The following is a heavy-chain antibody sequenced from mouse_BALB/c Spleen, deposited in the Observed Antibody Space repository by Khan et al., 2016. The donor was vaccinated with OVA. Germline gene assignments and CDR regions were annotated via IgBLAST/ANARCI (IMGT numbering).Heavy chain of an antibody. CDR2: ITYSGST. V-gene: IGHV3-2*02. D-gene: IGHD3-3*01. CDR3: TRGRAY. Sequence: EVKLLESGPGLVKPSQSLSLTCTVTGYSITSDYALNWIRQFPGNKLEWMGYITYSGSTSYTPSLKSRFSITRDTSKNQFFLQLNSVTTEDTATYYCTRGRAYWGQGTLVTVSA. CDR1: GYSITSDYA. J-gene: IGHJ3*01.